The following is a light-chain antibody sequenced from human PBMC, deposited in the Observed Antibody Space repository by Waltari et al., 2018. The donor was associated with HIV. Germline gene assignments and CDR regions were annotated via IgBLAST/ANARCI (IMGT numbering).Light chain of an antibody. CDR2: GAS. V-gene: IGKV3-15*01. CDR1: QRFSSN. Sequence: EIVMTQSPATLSVSPGERATLSCRASQRFSSNLAWYQQKPGQAPRLLIYGASTRATGIPARFSGSGSGTEFTLTISSLQSEDFAVYYCQQYNNWPGTFGQGTKLGIK. CDR3: QQYNNWPGT. J-gene: IGKJ2*01.